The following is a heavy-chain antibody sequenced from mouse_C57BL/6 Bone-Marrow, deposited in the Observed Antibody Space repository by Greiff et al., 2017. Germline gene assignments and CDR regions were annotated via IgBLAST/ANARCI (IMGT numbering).Heavy chain of an antibody. Sequence: QVQLQQPGAELVKPGASVKLSCKASGYTFTSYWMNWVKQRPGRGLEWIGRIYPNSGGTKYNEKFKSKATLTVDKPSSTAYMLLSSLTSEDSADYDCARLSTVNTTDFDYWGQGTTLTVSS. V-gene: IGHV1-72*01. CDR2: IYPNSGGT. CDR3: ARLSTVNTTDFDY. J-gene: IGHJ2*01. CDR1: GYTFTSYW. D-gene: IGHD2-4*01.